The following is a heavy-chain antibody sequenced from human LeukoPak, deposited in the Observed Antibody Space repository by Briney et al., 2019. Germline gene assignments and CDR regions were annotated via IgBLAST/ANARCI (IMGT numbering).Heavy chain of an antibody. CDR3: AKAGRGHSYDSFDY. CDR2: ISWDSGST. D-gene: IGHD5-18*01. J-gene: IGHJ4*02. CDR1: GFTFDDYA. V-gene: IGHV3-9*01. Sequence: GRSLRLSCAASGFTFDDYAMHWVRQAPGKGLEWVSGISWDSGSTGYADSVKGRFTISRDNAKNSLYLQMNSLRAEDTALYYCAKAGRGHSYDSFDYWGQGTLVTVSS.